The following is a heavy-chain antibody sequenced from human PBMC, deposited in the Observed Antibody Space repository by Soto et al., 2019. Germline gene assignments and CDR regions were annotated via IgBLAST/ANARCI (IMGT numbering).Heavy chain of an antibody. CDR3: ARETLGYCSSTSCSMAFDAFDI. CDR2: ISAYDGNT. D-gene: IGHD2-2*01. J-gene: IGHJ3*02. Sequence: ASVKVSCKAWGDLFSSYGVNWVRQAPGQGLEWVGWISAYDGNTNYAPKLQGRVTMTTDTSTSTAYMELRSLRSDDTAVYYCARETLGYCSSTSCSMAFDAFDIWGQGTMVTVSS. CDR1: GDLFSSYG. V-gene: IGHV1-18*01.